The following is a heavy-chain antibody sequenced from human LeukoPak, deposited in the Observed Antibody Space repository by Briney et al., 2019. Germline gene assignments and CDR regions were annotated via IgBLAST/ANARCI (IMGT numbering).Heavy chain of an antibody. CDR3: ARAEGLVAFDY. V-gene: IGHV4-61*02. J-gene: IGHJ4*02. Sequence: SETLSLTCTVSGGSISSGSYYWSWIRQPAGKGLEWIGRIYTSVSTNYNPSLKSRVTISVDTSKNQFSLKLSSVTAADTAVYYCARAEGLVAFDYWGQGTLVTVSS. D-gene: IGHD6-19*01. CDR1: GGSISSGSYY. CDR2: IYTSVST.